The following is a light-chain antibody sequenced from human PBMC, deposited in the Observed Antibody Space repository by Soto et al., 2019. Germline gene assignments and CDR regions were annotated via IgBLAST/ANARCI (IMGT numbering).Light chain of an antibody. CDR1: SRDVGGYNH. Sequence: QSVLTQPPSASGSPGQSVTISFTGSSRDVGGYNHVSWFQQNPGKAPKLMIYDVTKRPSGVPDRFSGSKSGNTASLTVSGLQAEDEADYYCAPYGGTYVLLGGGTKLTVL. CDR2: DVT. CDR3: APYGGTYVL. V-gene: IGLV2-8*01. J-gene: IGLJ2*01.